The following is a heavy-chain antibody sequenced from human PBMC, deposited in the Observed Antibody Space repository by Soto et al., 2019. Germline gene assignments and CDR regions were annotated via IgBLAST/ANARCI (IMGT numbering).Heavy chain of an antibody. Sequence: LRLSCAASGFTFSSYAMHWVRQAPGKGLEWVAVISYDGSNKYYADSVKGRFTISRDNSKNTLYLQMNSLRAEDTAVYYCARDQSSSWYGPSERTSNLQSYYYGMDVWGQGTTVTVSS. J-gene: IGHJ6*02. CDR3: ARDQSSSWYGPSERTSNLQSYYYGMDV. V-gene: IGHV3-30-3*01. CDR1: GFTFSSYA. CDR2: ISYDGSNK. D-gene: IGHD6-13*01.